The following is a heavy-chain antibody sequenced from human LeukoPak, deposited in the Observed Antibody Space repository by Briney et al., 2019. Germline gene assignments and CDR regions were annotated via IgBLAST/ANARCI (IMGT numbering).Heavy chain of an antibody. V-gene: IGHV4-61*01. J-gene: IGHJ6*03. CDR3: AGIPPSEYYYMDV. Sequence: SETLSLTCTVSGGSISSGSYYWSWIRQPPGKGLEWIGYIYYSGSTNYNPSLKSRVTISVDTSKNQFSLKLSSVTAADTAVYYCAGIPPSEYYYMDVWGKGTTVTVSS. CDR2: IYYSGST. D-gene: IGHD2-21*01. CDR1: GGSISSGSYY.